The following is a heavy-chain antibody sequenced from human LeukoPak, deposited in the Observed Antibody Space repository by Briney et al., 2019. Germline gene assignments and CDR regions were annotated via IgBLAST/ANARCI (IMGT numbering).Heavy chain of an antibody. CDR1: GFTFSDYY. Sequence: GGSLRLSCAASGFTFSDYYMSWIRQAPGKGLEWVSCISSSGSTIYYAGSVRGRFTISRDNAKNSLYLQINSLRAEDTAVYYCARDSGDSSGYYIGYWGQGTLVTVSS. CDR3: ARDSGDSSGYYIGY. D-gene: IGHD3-22*01. J-gene: IGHJ4*02. CDR2: ISSSGSTI. V-gene: IGHV3-11*01.